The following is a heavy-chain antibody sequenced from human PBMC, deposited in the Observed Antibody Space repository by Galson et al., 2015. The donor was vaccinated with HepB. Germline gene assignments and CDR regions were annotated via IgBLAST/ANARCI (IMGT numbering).Heavy chain of an antibody. D-gene: IGHD3-10*01. CDR1: GGSISSGGYY. CDR2: IYYRGGT. CDR3: ARGRNFGSGSHIRDYGMDV. J-gene: IGHJ6*02. V-gene: IGHV4-31*03. Sequence: TLSLTCTVSGGSISSGGYYWSWIRPHPRGGLEWIGDIYYRGGTYHNPSLKSRITISVDTSKNQLALRLRSVTVADMAVYYCARGRNFGSGSHIRDYGMDVWGQGTTVTVS.